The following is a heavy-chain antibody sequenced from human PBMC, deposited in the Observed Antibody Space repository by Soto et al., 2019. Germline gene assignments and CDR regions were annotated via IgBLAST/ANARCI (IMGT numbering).Heavy chain of an antibody. CDR2: IKRGGSYT. J-gene: IGHJ4*02. CDR1: GFSLSSNT. V-gene: IGHV3-21*01. CDR3: VRDSVGYYYDGSGSPPFDY. Sequence: PGGSLRLSCAASGFSLSSNTMNWVRQAPGKGLEWVSSIKRGGSYTYYADSVKGRFTISRDIAKNSLYLQMNTLRAEDTAVYFCVRDSVGYYYDGSGSPPFDYWGQGALVTVSS. D-gene: IGHD3-10*01.